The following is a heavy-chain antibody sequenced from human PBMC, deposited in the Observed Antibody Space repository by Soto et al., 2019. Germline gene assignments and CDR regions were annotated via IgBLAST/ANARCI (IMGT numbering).Heavy chain of an antibody. J-gene: IGHJ6*02. CDR2: TYYRSKWYN. D-gene: IGHD2-21*02. Sequence: SQTLSLTCAISGDSVSSNSAAWNWIRQSPSRGLEWLGRTYYRSKWYNDYAVSVKSRITINPDTSKNQFSLQLNSVTPEDTAVYYCARASLSRYCGGDCYLLGMDVWGQGTTVTVSS. CDR1: GDSVSSNSAA. V-gene: IGHV6-1*01. CDR3: ARASLSRYCGGDCYLLGMDV.